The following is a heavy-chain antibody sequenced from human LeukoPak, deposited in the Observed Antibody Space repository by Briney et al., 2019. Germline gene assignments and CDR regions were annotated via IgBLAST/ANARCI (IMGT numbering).Heavy chain of an antibody. J-gene: IGHJ6*03. CDR1: GYTFTGYY. V-gene: IGHV1-2*02. CDR3: ARSSPPTYYHFYYYMDV. Sequence: ASVKVSCKASGYTFTGYYMHWVRQAPGQGLEWMGWIDPNSGGAKYAQNFQGRVIMTTDTSISTAYMELSSLRSDDTAVYYCARSSPPTYYHFYYYMDVWGKGSTVTVSS. D-gene: IGHD6-13*01. CDR2: IDPNSGGA.